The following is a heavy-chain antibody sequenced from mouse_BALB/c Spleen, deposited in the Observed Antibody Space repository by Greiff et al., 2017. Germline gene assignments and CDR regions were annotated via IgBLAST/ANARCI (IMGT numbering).Heavy chain of an antibody. Sequence: VQLKESGPGLVKPSQSLSLTCSVTGYSITSGYYWTWIRQFPGNKLEWMGYISYDGSNNYNPSLKNRISITRDTSKNQFFLKLNSVTTEDTATYYCARAPIGFAYWGQGTLVTVSA. CDR3: ARAPIGFAY. CDR1: GYSITSGYY. V-gene: IGHV3-6*02. CDR2: ISYDGSN. J-gene: IGHJ3*01.